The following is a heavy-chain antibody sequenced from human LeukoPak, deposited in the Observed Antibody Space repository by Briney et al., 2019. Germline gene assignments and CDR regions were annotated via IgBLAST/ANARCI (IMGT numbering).Heavy chain of an antibody. V-gene: IGHV3-49*04. CDR3: SRVFVYYNFWKGETYTQFDH. Sequence: PGGSLRLSCAASGFTFSTYTMNWVRQAPGKGLEWVGLIRSQPYGGTTEYAASVKGRFSISRDDSKNIAYLQMNGLKIEDTAVYYCSRVFVYYNFWKGETYTQFDHWGQGTLVTVSS. CDR1: GFTFSTYT. CDR2: IRSQPYGGTT. J-gene: IGHJ5*02. D-gene: IGHD3-3*01.